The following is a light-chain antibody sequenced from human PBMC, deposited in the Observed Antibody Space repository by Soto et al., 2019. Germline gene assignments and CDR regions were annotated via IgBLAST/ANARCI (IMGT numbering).Light chain of an antibody. CDR2: EVS. Sequence: QSALTLPPSASGSPGQSVTISCTGTSSDVGGYNYVSWYQQHPGKAPKLMIYEVSKRPSGVPDRFSGSKSGNTASLTVSGLQAEDEADYYCSSYAGSNNLVVGGGTKLTVL. CDR1: SSDVGGYNY. CDR3: SSYAGSNNLV. V-gene: IGLV2-8*01. J-gene: IGLJ2*01.